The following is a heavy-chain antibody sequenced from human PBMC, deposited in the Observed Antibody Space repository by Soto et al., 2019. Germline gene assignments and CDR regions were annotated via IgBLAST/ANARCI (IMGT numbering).Heavy chain of an antibody. J-gene: IGHJ5*02. CDR3: ARDRVMTTGHGFDP. CDR2: INPNSGGT. V-gene: IGHV1-2*02. CDR1: GYTFTGYY. Sequence: ASVKVSCKASGYTFTGYYMHWVRQAPGQGLEWMGWINPNSGGTNYAQKFQGRVTMTRDTSISTAYMELSRLRSDDTAVYYCARDRVMTTGHGFDPWGQGTLVTVSS. D-gene: IGHD4-4*01.